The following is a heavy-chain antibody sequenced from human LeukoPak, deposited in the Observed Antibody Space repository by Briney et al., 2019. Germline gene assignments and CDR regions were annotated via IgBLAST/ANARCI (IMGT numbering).Heavy chain of an antibody. J-gene: IGHJ4*02. D-gene: IGHD3-9*01. V-gene: IGHV4-39*07. Sequence: SETLSLTCTVSGGSISSSSYYWGWIRQPPGKGLEGIGSIYYSGSTYYNPSLKSRVTISVDTSKNQFSLKLSSVTAADTAVYYCARTSPMYYDILTGSFDYWGQGTLVTVSS. CDR1: GGSISSSSYY. CDR3: ARTSPMYYDILTGSFDY. CDR2: IYYSGST.